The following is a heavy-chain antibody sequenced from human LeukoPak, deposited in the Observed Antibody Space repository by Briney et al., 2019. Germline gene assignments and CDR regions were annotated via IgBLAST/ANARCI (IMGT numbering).Heavy chain of an antibody. D-gene: IGHD3-10*01. CDR1: GGSISSGAYY. Sequence: SETLSLTCTVSGGSISSGAYYWGWIRQPPWKGLEWIGYIYYRGSTYYNPSLKSRITISLDKSKNQFSLKLSSVTAADTAVYYCARTPSMVREESYNWFDPWGQGTLVTVSS. J-gene: IGHJ5*02. CDR3: ARTPSMVREESYNWFDP. V-gene: IGHV4-30-2*01. CDR2: IYYRGST.